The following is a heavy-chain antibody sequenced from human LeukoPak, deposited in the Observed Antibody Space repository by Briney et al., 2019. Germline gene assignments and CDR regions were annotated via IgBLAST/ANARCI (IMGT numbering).Heavy chain of an antibody. CDR2: IYTGGTT. V-gene: IGHV3-66*02. D-gene: IGHD3-22*01. J-gene: IGHJ3*02. CDR1: GFTVSSNY. Sequence: GGSLRLSCAASGFTVSSNYMSWVRQAPGKGLEWVSIIYTGGTTNYADSVKGRFTISRDTSKNTLYLQMKSLRAGDTAVYYCARVVHYYDSTGLTHDAFDIWGQGTMVTVSS. CDR3: ARVVHYYDSTGLTHDAFDI.